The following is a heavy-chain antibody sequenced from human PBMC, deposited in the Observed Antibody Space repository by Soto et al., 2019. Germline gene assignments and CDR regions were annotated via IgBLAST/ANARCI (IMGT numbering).Heavy chain of an antibody. CDR3: ASRRKGYYYGSGSYYGMDV. CDR2: INHSGST. V-gene: IGHV4-34*01. Sequence: QVQLQQWGAGLLKPSETLSLTCAVYGGSFSGYYWSWIRQPPGKGLEWIGEINHSGSTNYNPSLKSRVTISVDTSKNQFSLKLSSVTAADTAVYYCASRRKGYYYGSGSYYGMDVWGQGTTVTVSS. CDR1: GGSFSGYY. J-gene: IGHJ6*02. D-gene: IGHD3-10*01.